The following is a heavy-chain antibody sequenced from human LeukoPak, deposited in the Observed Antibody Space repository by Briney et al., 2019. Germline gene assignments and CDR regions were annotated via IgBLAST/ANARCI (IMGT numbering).Heavy chain of an antibody. CDR3: ARDGRTTWIQLWPPDY. J-gene: IGHJ4*02. D-gene: IGHD5-18*01. V-gene: IGHV3-30*04. Sequence: GGSLRLSCAASGFTFSSYAMHWVRQAPGKGLEWVAVISYDGSNKYYADSVKGRFTISRDNSKNTLYLQMNSLRAEDTAVYYCARDGRTTWIQLWPPDYWGQGTLVTASS. CDR1: GFTFSSYA. CDR2: ISYDGSNK.